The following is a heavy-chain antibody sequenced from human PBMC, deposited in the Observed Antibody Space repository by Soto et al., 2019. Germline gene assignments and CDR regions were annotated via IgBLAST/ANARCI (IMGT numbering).Heavy chain of an antibody. D-gene: IGHD1-26*01. CDR1: GFTFDDYA. V-gene: IGHV3-9*01. CDR3: AKEISGSYFYYYGMDV. J-gene: IGHJ6*02. CDR2: ISWNSGSI. Sequence: GGSLRLSCAASGFTFDDYAMHWVRQAPGKGLEWVSGISWNSGSIGYADSVKGRFTISRDNAKNSLYLQMNSLRAEDTALYYCAKEISGSYFYYYGMDVWGQGTTVTVSS.